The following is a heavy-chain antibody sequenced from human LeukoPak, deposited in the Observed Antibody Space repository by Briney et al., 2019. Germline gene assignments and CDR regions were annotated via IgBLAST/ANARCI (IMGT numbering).Heavy chain of an antibody. D-gene: IGHD2-15*01. CDR3: ARAGGLLDYSGFDY. CDR1: GGSIGSDTYH. J-gene: IGHJ4*02. CDR2: IRYTGHI. Sequence: PSETLSLTCAVSGGSIGSDTYHWAWTRQPPGKGLEWIGSIRYTGHIYYSPSLRSRVAISIDTSKNQISLKLYSVTAADTALYYCARAGGLLDYSGFDYWGQGTLVTVSS. V-gene: IGHV4-39*02.